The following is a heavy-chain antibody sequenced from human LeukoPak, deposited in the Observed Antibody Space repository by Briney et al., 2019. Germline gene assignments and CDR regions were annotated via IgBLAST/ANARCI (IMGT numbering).Heavy chain of an antibody. CDR3: ASRPRMAAAGYYFDY. CDR2: IYYSGST. Sequence: SETLSLTCTVSGGSISSGDYYWSWIRQPPGKGLEWIGYIYYSGSTYYNPSLKSRVTISVDTSKNQFSLKLSSVTAADTAVYYCASRPRMAAAGYYFDYWGQGTLVTVSS. V-gene: IGHV4-30-4*01. D-gene: IGHD6-13*01. J-gene: IGHJ4*02. CDR1: GGSISSGDYY.